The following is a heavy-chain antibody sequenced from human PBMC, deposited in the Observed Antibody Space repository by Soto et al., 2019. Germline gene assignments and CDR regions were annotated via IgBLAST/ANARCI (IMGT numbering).Heavy chain of an antibody. D-gene: IGHD6-19*01. CDR1: GFSLSTSGVG. Sequence: QITLKESGPTLVKPTQTLTLTCTFSGFSLSTSGVGVGWIRQPPGKALEWLALIYWDDDKRYSPSLKSRLTITKDTSKNQVVLTMTNMDPVDTATYYCAHRLGIAVAGPFDYWGQGTLVTVSS. V-gene: IGHV2-5*02. CDR3: AHRLGIAVAGPFDY. CDR2: IYWDDDK. J-gene: IGHJ4*02.